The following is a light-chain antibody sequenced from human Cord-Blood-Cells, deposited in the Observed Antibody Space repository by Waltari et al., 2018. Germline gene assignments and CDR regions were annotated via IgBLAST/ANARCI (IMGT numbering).Light chain of an antibody. CDR2: AAS. Sequence: IQLTQSPSSLSASVGDRVTITCRASQGISSYLAWYQQKPGKAPKLLIYAASTLQSGGPSRFSGSGSGTDFTLTISSLQPEDFATYYCQQRNSYPHTFGQGTKLEIK. V-gene: IGKV1-9*01. CDR1: QGISSY. J-gene: IGKJ2*01. CDR3: QQRNSYPHT.